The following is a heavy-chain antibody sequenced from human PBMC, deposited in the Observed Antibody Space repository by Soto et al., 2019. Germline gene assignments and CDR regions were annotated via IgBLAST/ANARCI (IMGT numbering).Heavy chain of an antibody. CDR1: GFTFSSYS. CDR2: ISSSSSTI. V-gene: IGHV3-48*02. D-gene: IGHD6-19*01. J-gene: IGHJ6*02. Sequence: EVQLVESGGGLVQPGGSLRFSCAASGFTFSSYSMNWVRQAPGKGLEWVSYISSSSSTIYYADSVKGRFTISRDNAKNSLYLQMNSLRDEDTAVYYCARVGEQWLVVSNYYYYGMDVWGQGTTVTVSS. CDR3: ARVGEQWLVVSNYYYYGMDV.